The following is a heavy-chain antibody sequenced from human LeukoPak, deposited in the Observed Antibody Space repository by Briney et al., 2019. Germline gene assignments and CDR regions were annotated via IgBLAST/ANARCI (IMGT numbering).Heavy chain of an antibody. J-gene: IGHJ6*03. V-gene: IGHV1-46*01. D-gene: IGHD6-6*01. CDR2: INPSGGST. CDR1: GYTFTSYY. CDR3: ASYSSSSLRYYYMDV. Sequence: ASVKVSRKASGYTFTSYYMHWVRQAPGQGLEWLGIINPSGGSTSYAQKFQGRVTMTRDTSTSTVYMELSSLRSEDTAVYYCASYSSSSLRYYYMDVWGKGTTVTVSS.